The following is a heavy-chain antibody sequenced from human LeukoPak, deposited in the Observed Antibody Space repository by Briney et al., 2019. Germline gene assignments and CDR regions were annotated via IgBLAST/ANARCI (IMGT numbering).Heavy chain of an antibody. Sequence: GRSLRLSCAASGFTFSSYAMSWVRQAPGKGLEWVSAISGSGGSTYYADSVKGRFTISRDNSKNTLYLQMNSLRAEDTAVYYCAKFRGLGDFWSGYYLDYWGQGTLVTVSS. CDR3: AKFRGLGDFWSGYYLDY. D-gene: IGHD3-3*01. CDR1: GFTFSSYA. CDR2: ISGSGGST. J-gene: IGHJ4*02. V-gene: IGHV3-23*01.